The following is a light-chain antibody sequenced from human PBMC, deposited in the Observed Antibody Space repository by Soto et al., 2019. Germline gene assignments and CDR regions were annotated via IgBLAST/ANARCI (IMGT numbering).Light chain of an antibody. CDR3: SSYAGSK. V-gene: IGLV2-8*01. CDR2: EVS. CDR1: SSDVGGYNY. J-gene: IGLJ2*01. Sequence: QSALTQPPSASGSPGQSVTISCTGTSSDVGGYNYVSWYQQHPGKAPKLMIYEVSKRPSGVPDRFSGSKSGNTASLTVSGLQAEDEADIYCSSYAGSKFGGGTKLTVL.